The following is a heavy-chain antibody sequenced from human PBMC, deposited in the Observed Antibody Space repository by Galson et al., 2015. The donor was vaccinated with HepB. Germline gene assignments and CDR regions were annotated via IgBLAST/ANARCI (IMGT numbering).Heavy chain of an antibody. CDR1: GYSFTSYW. J-gene: IGHJ3*02. D-gene: IGHD2-2*01. Sequence: QSGAEVKKPGESLKISCKGSGYSFTSYWIGWVRQMPGKGLEWMGIIYPGDSDTRYSPSFQGQVTISADKSISTAYLQWSSLKASDTAMYYCASNLGYCSSTSCPYAFDIWGQGTMVTVSS. CDR2: IYPGDSDT. V-gene: IGHV5-51*01. CDR3: ASNLGYCSSTSCPYAFDI.